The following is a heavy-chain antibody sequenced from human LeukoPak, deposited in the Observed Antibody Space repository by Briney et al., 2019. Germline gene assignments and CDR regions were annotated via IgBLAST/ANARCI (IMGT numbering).Heavy chain of an antibody. V-gene: IGHV1-2*06. D-gene: IGHD3-16*01. CDR2: TSPDHGGT. CDR1: GYTFTGYY. Sequence: GASVKVSCKASGYTFTGYYMHWVRQAPGQGLEWLGRTSPDHGGTMYAQKFQGRVTMTRDTSISTVYMELSRLTSDDTALFYCARDGGLIDGFNIWGQGTMVTVSS. CDR3: ARDGGLIDGFNI. J-gene: IGHJ3*02.